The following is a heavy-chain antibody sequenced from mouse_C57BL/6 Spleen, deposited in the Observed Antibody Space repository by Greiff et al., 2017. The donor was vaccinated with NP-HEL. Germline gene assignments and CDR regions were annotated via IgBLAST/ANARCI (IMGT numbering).Heavy chain of an antibody. D-gene: IGHD1-1*01. CDR1: GYAFSSSW. CDR3: ARRGTTVGAPLDY. J-gene: IGHJ2*01. V-gene: IGHV1-82*01. Sequence: VQLQQSGPELVKPGASVKISCKASGYAFSSSWMNWVKQRPGKGLEWIGRIYPGDGDTKYNGKFKGKATLTADKSSSTASMQLRSLNSEDSAVYFCARRGTTVGAPLDYWGQGTTLTVSS. CDR2: IYPGDGDT.